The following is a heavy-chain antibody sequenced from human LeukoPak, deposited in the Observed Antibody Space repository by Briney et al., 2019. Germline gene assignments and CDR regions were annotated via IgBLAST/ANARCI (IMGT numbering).Heavy chain of an antibody. Sequence: GGSLRLSCAASGFTFSSYWLSWVRQAPGKGLEWVANIKQDGSEKYYVDSVKGRLTISRDNAKNSLYLQMNSLRAEDTAVYYCARGGINSSPLWGIDYWGQGTLVTVSS. CDR1: GFTFSSYW. V-gene: IGHV3-7*03. CDR2: IKQDGSEK. J-gene: IGHJ4*02. CDR3: ARGGINSSPLWGIDY. D-gene: IGHD6-13*01.